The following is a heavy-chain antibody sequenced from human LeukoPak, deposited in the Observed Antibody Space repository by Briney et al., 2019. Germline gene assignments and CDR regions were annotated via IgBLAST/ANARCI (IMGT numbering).Heavy chain of an antibody. Sequence: ASVKVSCKVSGYTLTELSMHWVRQAPGKGLEWMGGFDPEDGETIYAQKFQGRVTMTEDTSTDTAYMELSSLRSEDTAAYYCATDEAELFSGSLGYWGQGTLVTVSS. J-gene: IGHJ4*02. CDR1: GYTLTELS. CDR2: FDPEDGET. CDR3: ATDEAELFSGSLGY. V-gene: IGHV1-24*01. D-gene: IGHD5-12*01.